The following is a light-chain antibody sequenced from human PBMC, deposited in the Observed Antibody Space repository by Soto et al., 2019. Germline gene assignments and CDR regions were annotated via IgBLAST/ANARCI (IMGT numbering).Light chain of an antibody. CDR2: GAS. CDR3: QQYNNWPPMDT. J-gene: IGKJ2*01. V-gene: IGKV3-15*01. Sequence: EIVMTQSPANLSVSPGERATLSCRASQSVSSNLAWYQQKPGQAPRLLIYGASTRATGIPARFSGSGSGTEFTLTISSLQSEDFAVYYCQQYNNWPPMDTFGQGTKLEIK. CDR1: QSVSSN.